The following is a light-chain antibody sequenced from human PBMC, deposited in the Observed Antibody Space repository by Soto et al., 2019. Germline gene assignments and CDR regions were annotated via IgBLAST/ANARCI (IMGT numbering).Light chain of an antibody. V-gene: IGLV2-11*01. Sequence: QSVLAQPRSVSGSPGQSVTISCTGTSSDVGGYNYVSWYQQHPGKAPKLMIFDVSKRPSGVPDRFSGSKSGYTASLTISGLQAEDEADYCCCSYAGSYTYVFGTGTKVTVL. CDR3: CSYAGSYTYV. J-gene: IGLJ1*01. CDR2: DVS. CDR1: SSDVGGYNY.